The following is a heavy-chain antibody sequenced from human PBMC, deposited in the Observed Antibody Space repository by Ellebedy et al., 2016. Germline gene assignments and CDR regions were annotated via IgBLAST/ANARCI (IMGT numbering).Heavy chain of an antibody. V-gene: IGHV1-2*02. CDR2: INPNSGGT. CDR3: ARDVVVPAAMLDY. J-gene: IGHJ4*02. D-gene: IGHD2-2*01. CDR1: GYTFTGYY. Sequence: ASVKVSXXASGYTFTGYYMHWVRQAPGQGLEWMGWINPNSGGTNYAQKFQGRVTMTRDTSISTAYMELSRLRSDDTAVYYCARDVVVPAAMLDYWGQGTLVTVS.